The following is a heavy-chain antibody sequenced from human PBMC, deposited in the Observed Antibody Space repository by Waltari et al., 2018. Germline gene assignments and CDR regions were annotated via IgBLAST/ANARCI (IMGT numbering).Heavy chain of an antibody. Sequence: EVQLVESGGGLVQPGGSLRLSCAASGFTFSSYEMNWVRQAPGKGLEWVSYISVSGTTIYHADSVKGRFTISRDNAKNSLYLQMNSLRAEDTAVYYCAKESGSSWSPLDYWGQGTLVTVSS. CDR1: GFTFSSYE. CDR2: ISVSGTTI. J-gene: IGHJ4*02. D-gene: IGHD6-13*01. V-gene: IGHV3-48*03. CDR3: AKESGSSWSPLDY.